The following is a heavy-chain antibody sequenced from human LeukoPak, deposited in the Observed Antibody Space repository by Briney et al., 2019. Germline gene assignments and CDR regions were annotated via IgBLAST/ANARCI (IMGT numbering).Heavy chain of an antibody. CDR3: ARGYSPSLRTTGNDF. Sequence: ASVKVSCKASGYTFTNHDINWVRQATGRGLEWMGWMNPNSGNTGYAQNFQGRVTMTRDTSINTAYMELHSLRSEDTAVYYCARGYSPSLRTTGNDFWGQGTLVTVSS. V-gene: IGHV1-8*01. D-gene: IGHD1-1*01. CDR1: GYTFTNHD. CDR2: MNPNSGNT. J-gene: IGHJ4*02.